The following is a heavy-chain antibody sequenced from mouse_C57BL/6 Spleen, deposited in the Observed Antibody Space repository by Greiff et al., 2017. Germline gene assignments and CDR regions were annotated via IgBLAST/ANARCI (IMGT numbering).Heavy chain of an antibody. Sequence: EVQLQESGPGLVKPSQSLSLSCSVTGYSITSGYYWNWIRQPPGNKPEWRGYISYDGSNNYNPSLKNRISITRDTSNNQSFLKLNSVTTEDTATYYCASIYYGNYDAVDYWGQGTSVTVSS. V-gene: IGHV3-6*01. CDR3: ASIYYGNYDAVDY. CDR1: GYSITSGYY. J-gene: IGHJ4*01. D-gene: IGHD2-1*01. CDR2: ISYDGSN.